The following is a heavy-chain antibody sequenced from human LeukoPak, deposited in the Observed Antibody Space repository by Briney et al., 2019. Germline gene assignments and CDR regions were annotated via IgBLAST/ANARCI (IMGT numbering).Heavy chain of an antibody. J-gene: IGHJ4*02. Sequence: SETLSLTCTVSGGSISSYYWSWIRQPAGKGLEWIGRIYTSGSTNYNPSLKSRVTMSVDTSKNQFSLKLSSVTAADTAVYYCARGGIAAAGRGVAVAGIKYWGQGTLVTVSS. CDR2: IYTSGST. CDR3: ARGGIAAAGRGVAVAGIKY. V-gene: IGHV4-4*07. CDR1: GGSISSYY. D-gene: IGHD6-13*01.